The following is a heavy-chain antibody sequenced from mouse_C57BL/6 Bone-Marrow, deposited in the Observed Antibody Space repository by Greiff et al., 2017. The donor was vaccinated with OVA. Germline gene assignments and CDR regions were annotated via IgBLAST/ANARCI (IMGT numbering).Heavy chain of an antibody. Sequence: QVQLQQSGAELARPGASVKLSCKASGYTFTSYGISWVKQRTGQGLEWIGEIYPRSGNTYYNEKFKGKATLTADKSSSTAYLELRSLTSEDSAVYICARSGAQATGFAYWGQETLGTVSA. V-gene: IGHV1-81*01. D-gene: IGHD3-2*02. CDR2: IYPRSGNT. CDR3: ARSGAQATGFAY. CDR1: GYTFTSYG. J-gene: IGHJ3*01.